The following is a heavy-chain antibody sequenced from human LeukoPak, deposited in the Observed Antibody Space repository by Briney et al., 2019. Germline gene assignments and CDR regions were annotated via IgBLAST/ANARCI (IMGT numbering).Heavy chain of an antibody. CDR1: GDSISSYY. Sequence: SETLSLTCTVSGDSISSYYCSWIRQPPGKGLEWIGYIYYSGSTSYNPSLKSRVTISVDTSKNQFSLKLTSVTAADTALYYCARLNGNFQNFYDYWGQGTLVTVSS. J-gene: IGHJ4*02. CDR3: ARLNGNFQNFYDY. CDR2: IYYSGST. D-gene: IGHD1-7*01. V-gene: IGHV4-59*12.